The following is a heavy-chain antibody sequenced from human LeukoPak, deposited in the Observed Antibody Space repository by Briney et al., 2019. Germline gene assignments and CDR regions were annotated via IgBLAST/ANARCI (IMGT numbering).Heavy chain of an antibody. CDR2: IYTSGST. V-gene: IGHV4-4*07. J-gene: IGHJ6*03. Sequence: PSETLSLTCTVSNGSISSYYWSWIRQPAGKGLEWIGRIYTSGSTNYNPSLKSRVTMSIDTSKNQFSLKLSSVTAADTAVYYCARDGPDDILTGFYYYYYMDVWGKETTVTVSS. CDR3: ARDGPDDILTGFYYYYYMDV. D-gene: IGHD3-9*01. CDR1: NGSISSYY.